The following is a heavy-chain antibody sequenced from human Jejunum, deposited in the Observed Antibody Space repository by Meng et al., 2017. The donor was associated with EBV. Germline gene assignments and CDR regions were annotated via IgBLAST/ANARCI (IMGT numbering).Heavy chain of an antibody. CDR3: ARGRGVTDYYDSSGSPCDY. J-gene: IGHJ4*02. CDR1: GGSVSTGSYY. Sequence: QVQLQESGPGLVKSSEXLSLTCTVSGGSVSTGSYYWSWIRQPPGKGLEWIGYFYYSASPKYNPSLKSRATISADMSKNQFSLKLRSVTSADTAVYYCARGRGVTDYYDSSGSPCDYWGQGTRVTVAA. CDR2: FYYSASP. D-gene: IGHD3-22*01. V-gene: IGHV4-61*01.